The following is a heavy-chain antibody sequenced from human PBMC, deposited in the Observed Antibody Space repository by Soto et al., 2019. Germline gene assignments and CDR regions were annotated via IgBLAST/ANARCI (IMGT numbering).Heavy chain of an antibody. Sequence: PSETLSLTCTVSGGSVNSGFYWSWIRQPPGKGLEWIGYVYHSGSTHYNASLQSRVTMSLDTSKNQFSLNLSSVTAADTAVYYCARGLGTTFYYYFDYWGQGTQVTVSS. V-gene: IGHV4-31*03. CDR1: GGSVNSGFY. CDR3: ARGLGTTFYYYFDY. D-gene: IGHD7-27*01. CDR2: VYHSGST. J-gene: IGHJ4*02.